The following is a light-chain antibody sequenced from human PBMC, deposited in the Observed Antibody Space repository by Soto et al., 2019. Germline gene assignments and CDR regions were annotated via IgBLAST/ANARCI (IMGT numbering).Light chain of an antibody. CDR2: DVS. CDR1: NIGSKI. V-gene: IGLV3-21*02. J-gene: IGLJ1*01. Sequence: SYELTQPPAVSVAPGQTARITWAGNNIGSKIVHWYHQKRGHAPVPVVDDVSERLAGIPERFSAPNCGHTAPLTIRRVEAGDEAVYFWHVWDSSSEPVFGTGTKVTVL. CDR3: HVWDSSSEPV.